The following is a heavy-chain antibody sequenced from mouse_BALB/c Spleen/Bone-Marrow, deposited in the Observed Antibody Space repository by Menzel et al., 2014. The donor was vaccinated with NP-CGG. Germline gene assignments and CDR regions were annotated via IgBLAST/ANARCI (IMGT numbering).Heavy chain of an antibody. CDR2: IYPGDGDT. Sequence: QVQLQQSGPELVKPGASVKISCKASGYAFSNSWMNWVKQRPGQGLEWIGRIYPGDGDTYYSGKFKDKATLTADKSSSTAYMQLSSLTSVDSAVYFCARSDGYRAMDYWGQGTSVTVSS. V-gene: IGHV1-82*01. CDR3: ARSDGYRAMDY. D-gene: IGHD2-3*01. J-gene: IGHJ4*01. CDR1: GYAFSNSW.